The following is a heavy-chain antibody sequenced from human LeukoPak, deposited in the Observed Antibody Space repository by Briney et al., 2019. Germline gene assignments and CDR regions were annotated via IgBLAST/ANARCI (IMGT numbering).Heavy chain of an antibody. D-gene: IGHD6-13*01. CDR3: AKASRLEGYSSSWYVFDY. Sequence: GGSLRLSCAASGFTFSGSVMNWVRQAPGKGLEWVSAISGSGGSTYYADSVKGRFTISRDNSKNTLYLQMNSLRAEDTAVYYCAKASRLEGYSSSWYVFDYWGQGTLVTVSS. V-gene: IGHV3-23*01. CDR2: ISGSGGST. J-gene: IGHJ4*02. CDR1: GFTFSGSV.